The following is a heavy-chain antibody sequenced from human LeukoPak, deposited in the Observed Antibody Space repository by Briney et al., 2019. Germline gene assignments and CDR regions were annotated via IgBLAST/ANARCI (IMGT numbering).Heavy chain of an antibody. J-gene: IGHJ4*02. V-gene: IGHV4-59*01. CDR2: IYYRGST. CDR3: ARLSGYSSGHYYSDY. D-gene: IGHD3-22*01. CDR1: GGSISSDY. Sequence: SETLSLTCAVSGGSISSDYWSWIRQPPGKGLEWIGYIYYRGSTNYNPPLKSRVTITVHTSKNQFSLKLSSETAADTAVYYCARLSGYSSGHYYSDYWGQETLVTVPS.